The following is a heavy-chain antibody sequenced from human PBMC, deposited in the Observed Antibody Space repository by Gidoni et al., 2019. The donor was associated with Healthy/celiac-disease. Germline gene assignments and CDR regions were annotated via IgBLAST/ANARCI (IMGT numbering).Heavy chain of an antibody. Sequence: EVQLVESGGGLVQPGGSLRLPCAASGFTFSSYSMNWVRQAPGKGLEWVSYISSSSSTIYYADSVKGRFTISRDNAKNSLYLQMNSLRAEDTAVYYCARGVGATTIDYWGQGTLVTVSS. CDR3: ARGVGATTIDY. CDR1: GFTFSSYS. D-gene: IGHD1-26*01. CDR2: ISSSSSTI. V-gene: IGHV3-48*01. J-gene: IGHJ4*02.